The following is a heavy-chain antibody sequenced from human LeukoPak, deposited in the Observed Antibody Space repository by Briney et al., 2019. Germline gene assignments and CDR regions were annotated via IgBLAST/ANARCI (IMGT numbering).Heavy chain of an antibody. J-gene: IGHJ6*02. V-gene: IGHV4-61*02. Sequence: PSQTLSLTCTVSGDSIRSDSLFWSWIRQPAGKGLEWIGRIDASGSTNYSPSLKSRVTISVDASKNQFSLKVSSVTAADTAVYYCARLDSQSRKVWGQGTTVTVSS. D-gene: IGHD3-22*01. CDR1: GDSIRSDSLF. CDR3: ARLDSQSRKV. CDR2: IDASGST.